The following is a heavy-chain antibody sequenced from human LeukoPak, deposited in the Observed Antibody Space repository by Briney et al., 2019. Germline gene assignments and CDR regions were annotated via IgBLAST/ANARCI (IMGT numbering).Heavy chain of an antibody. CDR3: ARVRVFGQQLFDY. D-gene: IGHD6-13*01. J-gene: IGHJ4*02. CDR2: INPSGGST. CDR1: GYTFTSYY. Sequence: ASVNVSCKASGYTFTSYYLHWVRQAPGQGLEWMGIINPSGGSTSYAQKFQGRVTMTRDTSTSTVYMELSSLRSEDTAVYYCARVRVFGQQLFDYWGQGTLVTVSS. V-gene: IGHV1-46*01.